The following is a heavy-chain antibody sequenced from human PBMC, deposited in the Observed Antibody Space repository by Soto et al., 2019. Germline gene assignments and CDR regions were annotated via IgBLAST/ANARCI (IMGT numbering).Heavy chain of an antibody. CDR1: GGTFSSYA. CDR3: ARDGHYYDSSGYYSTDPWFDP. V-gene: IGHV1-69*13. J-gene: IGHJ5*02. Sequence: GASVKVSCKAPGGTFSSYAISWVRQAPGQGLGWMGGIIPIFGTANYAQKFRGRVTITADESMSTAYMELSSLRSEDTAVYYCARDGHYYDSSGYYSTDPWFDPWGQGTLVTVSS. CDR2: IIPIFGTA. D-gene: IGHD3-22*01.